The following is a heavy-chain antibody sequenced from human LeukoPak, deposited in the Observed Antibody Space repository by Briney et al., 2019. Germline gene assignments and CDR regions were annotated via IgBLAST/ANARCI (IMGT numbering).Heavy chain of an antibody. V-gene: IGHV3-7*04. CDR1: GFTFSRYW. CDR2: IKQDGSEG. CDR3: ARWDRVGGSPNPYFFDY. Sequence: GGSLRLSCAGSGFTFSRYWMSGVRQAPGKGLEWVANIKQDGSEGDCVDSVKGRFTIYRDNAKNSLYLQMNSLRAEDTAVYYCARWDRVGGSPNPYFFDYWGQGTLLTVSS. J-gene: IGHJ4*02. D-gene: IGHD5-12*01.